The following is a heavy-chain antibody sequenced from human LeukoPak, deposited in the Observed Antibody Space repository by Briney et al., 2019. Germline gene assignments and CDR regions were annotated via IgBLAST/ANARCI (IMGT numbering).Heavy chain of an antibody. D-gene: IGHD3-9*01. CDR2: ISLNDGST. Sequence: GGSLRLSCTASGFTFRSYAMNWVRQAPGKGLEWVSVISLNDGSTYYADSVRGRFTISRDNSKNTLFLQMNGLRAEDTAIYYCAKAMTSFTYYFDSWGQGTLVTVSS. J-gene: IGHJ4*02. CDR3: AKAMTSFTYYFDS. CDR1: GFTFRSYA. V-gene: IGHV3-23*01.